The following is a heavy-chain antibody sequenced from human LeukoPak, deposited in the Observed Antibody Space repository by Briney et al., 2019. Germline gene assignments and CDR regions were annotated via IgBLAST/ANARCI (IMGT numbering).Heavy chain of an antibody. Sequence: QSGGSLRLSCAASGFTFSSYAMHWVRQAPGKGLEWVAVISYDGSNKYYADSVKGRFTISRDNSKNTLYLQMNSLRAEDTAVYYCARGGGYSYGSFDYWGQGTLVTVSS. CDR3: ARGGGYSYGSFDY. CDR1: GFTFSSYA. CDR2: ISYDGSNK. D-gene: IGHD5-18*01. J-gene: IGHJ4*02. V-gene: IGHV3-30*04.